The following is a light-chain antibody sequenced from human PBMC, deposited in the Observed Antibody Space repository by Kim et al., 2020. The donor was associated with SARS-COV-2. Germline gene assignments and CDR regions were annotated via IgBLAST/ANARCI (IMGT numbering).Light chain of an antibody. V-gene: IGKV3-20*01. Sequence: PGERGTLSCRARQSVAGNYLAWYQQRPGQAPRLLIYDAFRRAPGIPDRFRGSASGTEFNLTISRLEREDCAVYYCQHYGTSSSITFGQGTRLEIK. J-gene: IGKJ5*01. CDR3: QHYGTSSSIT. CDR1: QSVAGNY. CDR2: DAF.